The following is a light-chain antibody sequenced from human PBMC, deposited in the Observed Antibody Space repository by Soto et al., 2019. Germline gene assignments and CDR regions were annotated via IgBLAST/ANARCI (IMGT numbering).Light chain of an antibody. V-gene: IGLV2-14*02. J-gene: IGLJ3*02. CDR2: EGS. CDR3: QSYDSSLSGMV. CDR1: SSDVGSYNL. Sequence: QSALTQPASVSGSPGQSITISCTGTSSDVGSYNLVSWYQQHPGKAPKLMIYEGSKRPSGVSNRFSGSKSGNTASLTISGLQAEDEADYHCQSYDSSLSGMVFGGGTKLTVL.